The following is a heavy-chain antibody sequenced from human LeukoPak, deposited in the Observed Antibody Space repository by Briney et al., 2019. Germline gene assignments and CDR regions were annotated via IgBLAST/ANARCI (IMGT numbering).Heavy chain of an antibody. V-gene: IGHV1-69*06. CDR1: GGTFTSYD. D-gene: IGHD1-7*01. CDR3: AQGQTGTTGFDWFDP. CDR2: IIPIFGTA. Sequence: ASVKVSCKASGGTFTSYDISWVRQAPGQGLEWMGGIIPIFGTANYAQKFQGRVTITADKSTSTAYMELSSLRSEDTAVYYCAQGQTGTTGFDWFDPWGQGTLVTVSS. J-gene: IGHJ5*02.